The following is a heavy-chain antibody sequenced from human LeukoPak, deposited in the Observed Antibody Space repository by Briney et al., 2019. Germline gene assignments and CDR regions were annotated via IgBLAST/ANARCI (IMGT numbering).Heavy chain of an antibody. V-gene: IGHV3-33*01. D-gene: IGHD4-17*01. CDR2: IWYDGSNK. CDR1: GFTFSSYG. Sequence: GGSLRLSCAASGFTFSSYGMHWVREAPGKGLEWVAVIWYDGSNKYYADSVKGRFTISRDNSKNTLYLQMNSLRAEDTAVYYCARVYYGDYGALDYWGQGTLVTVSS. J-gene: IGHJ4*02. CDR3: ARVYYGDYGALDY.